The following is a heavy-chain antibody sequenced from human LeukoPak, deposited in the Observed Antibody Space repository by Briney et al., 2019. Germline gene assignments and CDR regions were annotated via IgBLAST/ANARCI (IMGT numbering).Heavy chain of an antibody. D-gene: IGHD3-3*01. Sequence: ASVKVSCKASGYTFTGYYMHWVRQAPGQGLEWMGWINPNSGGTNYAQKFQGRVTMTRDTSISTAYMELSRLRSDDTAVYYCARAGGFLEWLSDYYMDVWGKGTTVTVSS. CDR2: INPNSGGT. J-gene: IGHJ6*03. V-gene: IGHV1-2*02. CDR3: ARAGGFLEWLSDYYMDV. CDR1: GYTFTGYY.